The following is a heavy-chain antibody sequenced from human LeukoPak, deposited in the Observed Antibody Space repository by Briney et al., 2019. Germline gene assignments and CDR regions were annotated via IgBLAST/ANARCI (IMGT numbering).Heavy chain of an antibody. CDR2: INQDGSQK. Sequence: GGSLRLSCAASGFTFGSCWMNWVRQTPGKGLEWVANINQDGSQKFYVDSVKGRFTISRDNANNSLYLQMNSLRAEDTAVYYCASIAARMSVYWGQGTLVTVSS. J-gene: IGHJ4*02. D-gene: IGHD6-6*01. V-gene: IGHV3-7*03. CDR3: ASIAARMSVY. CDR1: GFTFGSCW.